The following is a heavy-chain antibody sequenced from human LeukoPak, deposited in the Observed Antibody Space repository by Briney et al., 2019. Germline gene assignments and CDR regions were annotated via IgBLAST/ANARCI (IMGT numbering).Heavy chain of an antibody. Sequence: PGGSLRLSCAASGFTFSDYYMSWIRQAPGKGLEWLAYISNSGDTRKYADSVKGRFTISRDSAKNSLYLQMSSLRADDTAVYYCARVKWLLTGYFDHWGQGTLVTVSS. CDR2: ISNSGDTR. V-gene: IGHV3-11*01. D-gene: IGHD6-19*01. CDR1: GFTFSDYY. CDR3: ARVKWLLTGYFDH. J-gene: IGHJ4*02.